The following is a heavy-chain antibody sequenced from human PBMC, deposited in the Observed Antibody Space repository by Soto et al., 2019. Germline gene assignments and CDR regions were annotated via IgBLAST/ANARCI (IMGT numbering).Heavy chain of an antibody. Sequence: PGGSLRLSCAASGFTFSSYWMHWVRQAPGKGLVWVSRINSDGSSTSYADSVKGRFTISRDNAKNTLYLQMNSLRAEDTAVYYCARDPTYYDFWSGSPNSPSTLAFDIWGQGTMVTVSS. V-gene: IGHV3-74*01. J-gene: IGHJ3*02. CDR1: GFTFSSYW. CDR3: ARDPTYYDFWSGSPNSPSTLAFDI. CDR2: INSDGSST. D-gene: IGHD3-3*01.